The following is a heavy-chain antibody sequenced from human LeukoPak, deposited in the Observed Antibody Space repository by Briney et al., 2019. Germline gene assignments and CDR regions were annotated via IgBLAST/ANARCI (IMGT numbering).Heavy chain of an antibody. Sequence: SETLSLTCTVSGYSISSGSYYWSWIRQPAGKGLEWIGRIYTSGSTNYNPSLKSRVTISVDTSKNQFSLKLSSVTAADTAVYYCARGLRAAAGYFDYWGQGTLVTVSS. V-gene: IGHV4-61*02. J-gene: IGHJ4*02. CDR1: GYSISSGSYY. CDR3: ARGLRAAAGYFDY. D-gene: IGHD6-13*01. CDR2: IYTSGST.